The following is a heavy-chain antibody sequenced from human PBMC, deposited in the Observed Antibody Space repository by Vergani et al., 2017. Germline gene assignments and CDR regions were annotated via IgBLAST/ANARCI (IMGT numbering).Heavy chain of an antibody. CDR3: AKDQDVEVGAFDY. CDR1: GFPFSRYA. D-gene: IGHD2-15*01. V-gene: IGHV3-30*18. CDR2: ISYDGSNK. J-gene: IGHJ4*02. Sequence: VQLLESGGGLVQPGGSLRLSCAASGFPFSRYAMSWVRQAPGKGLEWVAVISYDGSNKYYADSVKRRFTISRDNSKNTLYLQMNSLRAEDTAVYYCAKDQDVEVGAFDYWGQGTLVTVSS.